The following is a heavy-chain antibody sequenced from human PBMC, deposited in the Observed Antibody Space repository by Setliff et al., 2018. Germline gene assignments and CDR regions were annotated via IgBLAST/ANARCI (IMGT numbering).Heavy chain of an antibody. Sequence: PSETLSLTCTVSGGSISSGTNYWSWIRQPAGRGLEWIGHIDPSGNTNYQPSLKSRVTISGDTSKSQFSLKLTSVTAADTAVYYCARSLGSGSYYNSRPFYSDYWGQGTLVTVSS. CDR1: GGSISSGTNY. D-gene: IGHD3-10*01. CDR2: IDPSGNT. CDR3: ARSLGSGSYYNSRPFYSDY. J-gene: IGHJ4*02. V-gene: IGHV4-61*09.